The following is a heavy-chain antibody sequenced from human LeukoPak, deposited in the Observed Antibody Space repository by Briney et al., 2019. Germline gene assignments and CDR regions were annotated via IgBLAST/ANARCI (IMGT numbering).Heavy chain of an antibody. CDR2: IYPGESDP. D-gene: IGHD6-13*01. CDR1: GYTFTTYW. V-gene: IGHV5-51*01. J-gene: IGHJ4*02. CDR3: ARHGLGSSWFGFDY. Sequence: GESLKISGKGSGYTFTTYWIGWVRQMPGKGLEWMGIIYPGESDPRYSPSFQGQVTISVDKSISTAYLQRSSLKASDSAMYYCARHGLGSSWFGFDYWGQGTLVTVSS.